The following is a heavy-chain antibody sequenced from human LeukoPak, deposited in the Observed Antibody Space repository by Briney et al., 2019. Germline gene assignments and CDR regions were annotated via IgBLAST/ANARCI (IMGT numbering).Heavy chain of an antibody. CDR2: VYYSGST. J-gene: IGHJ3*02. V-gene: IGHV4-59*01. CDR1: GGSISSYF. Sequence: SETLSLTCTVSGGSISSYFWSWIRQPPGKGLEWVGYVYYSGSTNYNPSLKSRVTISVDTSKKQFSLKLSSATAADTAVYYCARVLDLSKRGLDAFDIWGQGTMVTVSS. CDR3: ARVLDLSKRGLDAFDI. D-gene: IGHD3-16*01.